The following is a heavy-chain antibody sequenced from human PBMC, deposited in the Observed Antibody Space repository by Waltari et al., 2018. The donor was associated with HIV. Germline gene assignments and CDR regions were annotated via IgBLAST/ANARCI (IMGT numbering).Heavy chain of an antibody. D-gene: IGHD2-15*01. CDR2: IYYIGST. CDR3: ARVSSGGGGGNRYFDY. J-gene: IGHJ4*02. V-gene: IGHV4-59*01. Sequence: QVQLQESGPGLVKPSETVSLTCTVSGGPISSYYWPWLRQPPGKGLEWIGYIYYIGSTNYNPSLKSRVTISVDTSKNQFSLKLSSVTAADTAVYYCARVSSGGGGGNRYFDYWGQGALSPSPQ. CDR1: GGPISSYY.